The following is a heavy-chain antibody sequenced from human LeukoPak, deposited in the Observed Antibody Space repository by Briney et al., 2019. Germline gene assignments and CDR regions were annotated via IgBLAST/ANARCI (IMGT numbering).Heavy chain of an antibody. J-gene: IGHJ3*02. CDR3: ARDWGTFRPGEGSAFDM. Sequence: SQTLSLTCAVSGGSISSSAYSWSWIRQPPGKGLEWIGCIFHSGSTYYNPSLKSRVGISVDSSKNQFSLKLSSVTAADTAVYYCARDWGTFRPGEGSAFDMWGQGTMVTVSS. V-gene: IGHV4-30-2*01. D-gene: IGHD3-16*01. CDR2: IFHSGST. CDR1: GGSISSSAYS.